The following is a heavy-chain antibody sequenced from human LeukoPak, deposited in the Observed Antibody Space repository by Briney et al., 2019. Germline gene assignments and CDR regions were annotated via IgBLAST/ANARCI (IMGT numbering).Heavy chain of an antibody. CDR2: IYYSGRT. CDR3: AKSVAWNYYYYMDV. Sequence: KPSETLSLTCAVSGDSISSSNWWGWIRPPPGKGLEWIANIYYSGRTYYNPSLKSRVTISVDTSKNQFSLKLSSVTAVDTAVYYCAKSVAWNYYYYMDVWGKGTTVTVSS. CDR1: GDSISSSNW. V-gene: IGHV4-28*01. D-gene: IGHD5-12*01. J-gene: IGHJ6*03.